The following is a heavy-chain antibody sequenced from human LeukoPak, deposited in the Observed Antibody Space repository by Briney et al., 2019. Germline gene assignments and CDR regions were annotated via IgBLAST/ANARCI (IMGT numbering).Heavy chain of an antibody. Sequence: SVKVSCKASGYTFTSYGISWVRQAPGQGLEWMGGIIPIFGTADYAQKFQGRVTITADESTSTAYMELSSLRSEDTAVYYCARAYSSSSGDDAFDIWGQGTMVTVSS. J-gene: IGHJ3*02. V-gene: IGHV1-69*13. D-gene: IGHD6-13*01. CDR1: GYTFTSYG. CDR2: IIPIFGTA. CDR3: ARAYSSSSGDDAFDI.